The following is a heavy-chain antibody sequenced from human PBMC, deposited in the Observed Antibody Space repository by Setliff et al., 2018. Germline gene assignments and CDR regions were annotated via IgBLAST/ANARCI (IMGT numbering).Heavy chain of an antibody. CDR3: AKDTGYYFDY. CDR2: ISGSGAI. V-gene: IGHV3-23*01. Sequence: GGSLRLSCAASGFSFSNYDISRVRQARGKGLEWVSAISGSGAISYADSVKGRFTVSRDNSKNTLYLQMNSLRGEDTAVYYCAKDTGYYFDYWGQGTLVTVSS. CDR1: GFSFSNYD. D-gene: IGHD4-4*01. J-gene: IGHJ4*02.